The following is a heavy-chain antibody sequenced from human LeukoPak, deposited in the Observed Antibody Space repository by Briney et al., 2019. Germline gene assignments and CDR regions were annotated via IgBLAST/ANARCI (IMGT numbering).Heavy chain of an antibody. J-gene: IGHJ6*03. D-gene: IGHD5-12*01. CDR3: ARGPMPRGYSGYDDYYYYYMDV. CDR2: MNPNSGNT. Sequence: ASVKVSCKASGYTFTSYDINWVRQATGQGLEWMGWMNPNSGNTGYAQKFQGRVTMTRSTSISTAYMELSSLRSEDTAVYYCARGPMPRGYSGYDDYYYYYMDVWGKGTTVTISS. CDR1: GYTFTSYD. V-gene: IGHV1-8*01.